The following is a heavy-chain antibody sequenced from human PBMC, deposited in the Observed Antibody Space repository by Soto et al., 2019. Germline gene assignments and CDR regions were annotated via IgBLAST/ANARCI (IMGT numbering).Heavy chain of an antibody. V-gene: IGHV3-30*18. CDR1: GFTFSSYG. CDR3: AKDSGITGTRGHFDY. Sequence: QVQLVESGGGVVQPGRSLRLSCAASGFTFSSYGMHWVRQAPGKGLEWVAVISYDGSNKYYADSVKGRFTISRDNSKNTLYLQMNSLRAEDTAVYYCAKDSGITGTRGHFDYWGQGTLVTVSS. CDR2: ISYDGSNK. J-gene: IGHJ4*02. D-gene: IGHD1-7*01.